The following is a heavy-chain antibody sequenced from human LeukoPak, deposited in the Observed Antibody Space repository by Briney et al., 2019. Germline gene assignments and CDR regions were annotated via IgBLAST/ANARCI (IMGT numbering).Heavy chain of an antibody. CDR1: GFTVSSYY. V-gene: IGHV3-23*01. J-gene: IGHJ4*02. CDR2: MCGRCVST. D-gene: IGHD2-15*01. CDR3: AKDCNGGNCYIDY. Sequence: GVSLRLSCAASGFTVSSYYMSWARQAPGEGLEWVSGMCGRCVSTYYAVCVKGLFTISNDNTKQTLYMKMNSLRAEDTAIYYCAKDCNGGNCYIDYWGQGTLVTVAS.